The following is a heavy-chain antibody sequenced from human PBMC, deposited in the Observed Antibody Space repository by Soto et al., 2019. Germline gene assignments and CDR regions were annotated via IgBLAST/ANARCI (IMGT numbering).Heavy chain of an antibody. Sequence: QVQLVQSGAEVKKPGASVKVSCKASGYTFTSYDINWVRQATGQGLEWMGWMNPNSGNTGYAQKFQGRVTMTRNTSISTAYMELSSLRSEDTAVYYCARGYLDDILTGYSYYYYYGMDVWGQGTTVTVSS. D-gene: IGHD3-9*01. CDR3: ARGYLDDILTGYSYYYYYGMDV. V-gene: IGHV1-8*01. J-gene: IGHJ6*02. CDR1: GYTFTSYD. CDR2: MNPNSGNT.